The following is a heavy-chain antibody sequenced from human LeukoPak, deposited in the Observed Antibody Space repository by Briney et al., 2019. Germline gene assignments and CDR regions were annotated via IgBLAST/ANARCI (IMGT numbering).Heavy chain of an antibody. J-gene: IGHJ4*02. CDR3: AKDNGDILTGYYAN. V-gene: IGHV3-9*01. D-gene: IGHD3-9*01. CDR1: GFTFDDYA. CDR2: ISWNSGSI. Sequence: GGSLRLSCAASGFTFDDYAMDWVRQAPGKGLEWVSGISWNSGSIGYADSVKGRFTISRDNAKNSLYLQMNSLRAEDTALYYCAKDNGDILTGYYANWGQGTLVTVSS.